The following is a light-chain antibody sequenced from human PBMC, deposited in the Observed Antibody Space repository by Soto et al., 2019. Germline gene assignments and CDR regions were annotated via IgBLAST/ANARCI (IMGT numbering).Light chain of an antibody. CDR3: CSYAGSSTDVV. Sequence: QSALTQPASVSGSTGQSITSSCTRTSSDVGSYNLVSWYQQNPGKAPKLMIYEGSKRPSGVSNRFSGSKSGNTASLTISGLQAEDEADYYCCSYAGSSTDVVFGGGTKLTVL. J-gene: IGLJ2*01. V-gene: IGLV2-23*01. CDR1: SSDVGSYNL. CDR2: EGS.